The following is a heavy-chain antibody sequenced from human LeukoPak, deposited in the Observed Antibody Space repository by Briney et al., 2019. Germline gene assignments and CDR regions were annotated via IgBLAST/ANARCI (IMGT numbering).Heavy chain of an antibody. J-gene: IGHJ4*02. V-gene: IGHV4-39*07. D-gene: IGHD2-15*01. CDR1: SGSISTSNYY. Sequence: SETLSLTCTVSSGSISTSNYYWGWVRQPPGKALVWIGNIFYSGSTYYNPSLKSRVTISVDTSKNQFSLKLSSVTAADTAVYYCARARAISIVVVVAATEYYFDYWGQGTLVTVSS. CDR2: IFYSGST. CDR3: ARARAISIVVVVAATEYYFDY.